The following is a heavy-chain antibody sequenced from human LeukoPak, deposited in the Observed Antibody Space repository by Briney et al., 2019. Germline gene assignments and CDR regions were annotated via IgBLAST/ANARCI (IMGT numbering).Heavy chain of an antibody. V-gene: IGHV3-64*01. Sequence: GGSLRLSCAASGFTFSSYAMHWVRQAPGKGLEYVSAISSNGGSTYYANSVKGRFTISRDNSKNTLYLQMGSLRAEDMAVYYCARFGGSGSNWGQGTLVTVSS. CDR2: ISSNGGST. CDR1: GFTFSSYA. D-gene: IGHD3-10*01. J-gene: IGHJ4*02. CDR3: ARFGGSGSN.